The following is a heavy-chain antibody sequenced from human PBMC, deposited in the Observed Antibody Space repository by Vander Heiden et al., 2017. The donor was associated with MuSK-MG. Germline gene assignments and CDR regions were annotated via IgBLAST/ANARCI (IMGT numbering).Heavy chain of an antibody. Sequence: EVQLVESGGGLVQPGGSLRLSCAASGFTFSSYWMGWVRQAPGKGLEWVANIKQDGSEKYYVDSVKGRFTISRDNAKNSLYLQMNSLRAEDTAVYYCASVPAASGRYYYYYYYMDVWGKGPTVTLSS. CDR2: IKQDGSEK. CDR1: GFTFSSYW. V-gene: IGHV3-7*01. D-gene: IGHD2-2*01. J-gene: IGHJ6*03. CDR3: ASVPAASGRYYYYYYYMDV.